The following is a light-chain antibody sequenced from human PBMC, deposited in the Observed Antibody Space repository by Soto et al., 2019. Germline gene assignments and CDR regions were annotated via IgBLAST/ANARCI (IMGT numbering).Light chain of an antibody. Sequence: ELVLTQSPATLSLSPGESATLSCRASQSVAGYLAWYQQKPGQGPRLLIYDSSTRATGTPARFRGSGSGTGFTPPNRSLKPEDFGILHCQPRRKWRMLPFGQGTKLEIK. CDR1: QSVAGY. CDR2: DSS. J-gene: IGKJ2*01. V-gene: IGKV3-11*01. CDR3: QPRRKWRMLP.